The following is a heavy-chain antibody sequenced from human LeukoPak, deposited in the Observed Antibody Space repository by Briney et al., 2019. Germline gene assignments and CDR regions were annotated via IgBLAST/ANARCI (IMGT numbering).Heavy chain of an antibody. Sequence: SETLSLTCTVSGGSISSSSYYWGWIRQPPGKGLEWIGSIYYSGSTYYNPSLKSRVTISVDTSKNQFSLKLSSVTAADTAVYYCARLAKVGAIGAFDIWGQGTMVTVSS. CDR2: IYYSGST. CDR1: GGSISSSSYY. D-gene: IGHD1-26*01. V-gene: IGHV4-39*01. CDR3: ARLAKVGAIGAFDI. J-gene: IGHJ3*02.